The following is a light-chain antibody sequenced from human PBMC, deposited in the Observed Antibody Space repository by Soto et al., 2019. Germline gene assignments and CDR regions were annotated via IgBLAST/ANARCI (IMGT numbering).Light chain of an antibody. CDR2: GAS. CDR1: QSVSSN. Sequence: IVVTQSRATLSVSPGERATLSCRASQSVSSNLAWYQQKPGQAPRLLIYGASTRATGIPARFSGSGSGTEFTLTISSLQSEDFAVYYCQQYNNWPWTFGQGTNVDIK. CDR3: QQYNNWPWT. V-gene: IGKV3-15*01. J-gene: IGKJ1*01.